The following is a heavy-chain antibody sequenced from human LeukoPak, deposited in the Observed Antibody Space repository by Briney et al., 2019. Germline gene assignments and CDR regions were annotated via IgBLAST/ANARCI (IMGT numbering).Heavy chain of an antibody. CDR2: IYYSGST. Sequence: SETLSLTCTVPGGSISSYYWSWIRQPPGKGLEWIGYIYYSGSTNYNPSLKSRVTISVDTSKNQFSLKLSSVTAADTAVYYCATTSRDGYNLPHWYFDLWGRGTLVTVSS. D-gene: IGHD5-24*01. CDR3: ATTSRDGYNLPHWYFDL. CDR1: GGSISSYY. J-gene: IGHJ2*01. V-gene: IGHV4-59*08.